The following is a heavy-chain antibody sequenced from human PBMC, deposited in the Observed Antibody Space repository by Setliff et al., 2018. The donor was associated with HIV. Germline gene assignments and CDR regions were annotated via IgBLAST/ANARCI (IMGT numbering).Heavy chain of an antibody. CDR3: ARVSITYWYSIPRDYYYYMDV. CDR1: GDSISSSSYY. J-gene: IGHJ6*03. Sequence: SETLSLTCSVSGDSISSSSYYWGWIRQPPGKRLEWIGSIYYSGSTYYNPSLNSRVTISVDASKNQFSLKLTSVTAADTAVYYCARVSITYWYSIPRDYYYYMDVWGEGTTVTVSS. D-gene: IGHD2-8*02. CDR2: IYYSGST. V-gene: IGHV4-39*07.